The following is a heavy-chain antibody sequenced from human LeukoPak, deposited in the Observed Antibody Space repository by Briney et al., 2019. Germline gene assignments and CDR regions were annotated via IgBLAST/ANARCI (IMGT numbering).Heavy chain of an antibody. D-gene: IGHD3-22*01. CDR2: IYYSGST. CDR1: GGSISSYY. CDR3: AGTEYYYDSSGYAFDI. V-gene: IGHV4-59*08. J-gene: IGHJ3*02. Sequence: SETLSLTCTVSGGSISSYYWSWIRQPPGKGLEWIGYIYYSGSTNYNPSLKSRVTISVDTSKNQFSLKLSSVTAADTAVYYCAGTEYYYDSSGYAFDIWGQGTMVTVSS.